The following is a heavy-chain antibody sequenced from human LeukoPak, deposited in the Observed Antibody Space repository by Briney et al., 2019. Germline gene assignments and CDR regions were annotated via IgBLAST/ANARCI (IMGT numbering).Heavy chain of an antibody. Sequence: SETLSLTCTVSGGSISSYYWSWIRQPPGKGLEWIGYIYYSGSTNYNPSLKSRVTISVDTSKNQFSLKLSSVTAADTAVYYCARTPYYGSGSYHGMDVWGQGTTVTVSS. D-gene: IGHD3-10*01. J-gene: IGHJ6*02. CDR1: GGSISSYY. CDR2: IYYSGST. V-gene: IGHV4-59*01. CDR3: ARTPYYGSGSYHGMDV.